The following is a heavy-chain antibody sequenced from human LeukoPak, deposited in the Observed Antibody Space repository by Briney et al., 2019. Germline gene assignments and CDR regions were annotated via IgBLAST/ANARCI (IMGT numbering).Heavy chain of an antibody. D-gene: IGHD5-24*01. CDR3: ARVCRDGYSHLDY. CDR1: GGSISYYY. CDR2: ISYSGST. Sequence: PSETLSLTCTVSGGSISYYYWSWIRQPPGKGLEWIGYISYSGSTNYNPSLKSRVTISLDTSKNQFSLKLRSVTAADTAMYYCARVCRDGYSHLDYWGQGTLVTVSS. V-gene: IGHV4-59*01. J-gene: IGHJ4*02.